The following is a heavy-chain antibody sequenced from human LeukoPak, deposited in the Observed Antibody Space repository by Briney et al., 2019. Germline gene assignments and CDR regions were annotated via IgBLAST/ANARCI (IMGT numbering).Heavy chain of an antibody. CDR2: IYYSGRT. Sequence: SETLSLTCTVSGGSITNDYWSWIRQPPGKGLEWVGYIYYSGRTYYNPSLKSRITISGDTSKNQFYLKLSTVTAADTAVYYCARGGVAGTWYYFDYWGQGTLVTVSS. CDR3: ARGGVAGTWYYFDY. V-gene: IGHV4-59*12. J-gene: IGHJ4*02. D-gene: IGHD6-19*01. CDR1: GGSITNDY.